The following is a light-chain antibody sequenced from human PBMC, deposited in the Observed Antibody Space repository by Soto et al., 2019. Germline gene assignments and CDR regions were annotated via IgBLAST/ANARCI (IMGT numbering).Light chain of an antibody. Sequence: QSVLTQPASVSGSPGQSITISCTGTSSDVGGYAYVSWYQQHPGKAPKLMISEVSNRPSGVSNRFSGSKSGNTASLTISGLQAEDEGDYYCSSYTSSSSWVFGGGTKLTVL. CDR1: SSDVGGYAY. J-gene: IGLJ3*02. CDR3: SSYTSSSSWV. CDR2: EVS. V-gene: IGLV2-14*01.